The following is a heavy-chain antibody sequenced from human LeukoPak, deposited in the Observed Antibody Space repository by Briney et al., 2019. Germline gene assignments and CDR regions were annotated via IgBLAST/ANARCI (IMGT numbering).Heavy chain of an antibody. J-gene: IGHJ4*02. Sequence: GGSLRLSCAASGFTFSSYSMNWVRQAPGKGLEWVSSISSSSSYIYYADSVKGRFTISRDNSKNTLYLQMNSLRAEDTAVYYCARGPEIRSSGWYLFDYWGQGTLVTVSS. CDR2: ISSSSSYI. V-gene: IGHV3-21*01. CDR3: ARGPEIRSSGWYLFDY. CDR1: GFTFSSYS. D-gene: IGHD6-19*01.